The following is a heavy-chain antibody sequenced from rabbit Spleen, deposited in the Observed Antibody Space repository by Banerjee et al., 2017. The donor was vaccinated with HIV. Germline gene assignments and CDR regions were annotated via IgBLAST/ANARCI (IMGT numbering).Heavy chain of an antibody. Sequence: QSLEESGGDLVKPGASLTLTCTASGVSFSFNSYMCWVRQAPGKGLEWIACIDTGSSGFTYFASWAKGRCTITKTSSTTLILQMTSLTAADTATYFCARYSGSSFSSSGMDLWVSGTLVIVS. V-gene: IGHV1S40*01. CDR2: IDTGSSGFT. CDR1: GVSFSFNSY. D-gene: IGHD8-1*01. CDR3: ARYSGSSFSSSGMDL. J-gene: IGHJ6*01.